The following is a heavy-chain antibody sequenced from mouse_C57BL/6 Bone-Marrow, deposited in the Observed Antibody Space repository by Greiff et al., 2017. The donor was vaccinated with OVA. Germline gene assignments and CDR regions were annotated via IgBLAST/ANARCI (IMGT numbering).Heavy chain of an antibody. CDR3: ARWYYGSSYKDY. Sequence: QVQLQQSGAELARPGASVKLSCKASGYTFTSYGISWVKQRTGQGLEWIGEIYPRSGNTYYNEKFKGKATLTADKSSSTAYMELRSLTSEDSAVYFCARWYYGSSYKDYWGQGTSVTVSS. V-gene: IGHV1-81*01. D-gene: IGHD1-1*01. CDR2: IYPRSGNT. CDR1: GYTFTSYG. J-gene: IGHJ4*01.